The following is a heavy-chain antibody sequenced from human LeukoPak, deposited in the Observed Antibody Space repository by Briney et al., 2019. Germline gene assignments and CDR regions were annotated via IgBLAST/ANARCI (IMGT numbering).Heavy chain of an antibody. CDR1: GGTFSSYA. V-gene: IGHV1-69*13. D-gene: IGHD1-26*01. CDR3: ARGAARALYYYYGMDV. J-gene: IGHJ6*02. Sequence: SVKVSCKASGGTFSSYAISWVRQAPGQGLEWMGGIIPIFGTANYAQKFQGRVTITADESTSTAYTELSSLRSEDTAVYYCARGAARALYYYYGMDVWGQGTTVTVSS. CDR2: IIPIFGTA.